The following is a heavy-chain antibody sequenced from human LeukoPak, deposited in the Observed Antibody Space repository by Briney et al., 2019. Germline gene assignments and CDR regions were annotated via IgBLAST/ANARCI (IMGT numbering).Heavy chain of an antibody. D-gene: IGHD1-26*01. CDR2: IKQDGSEK. J-gene: IGHJ4*02. Sequence: GGSLRLSCAASGFTFNTYWMSWVRQAPGRGLEWVANIKQDGSEKYYVDSVTGRFTISRDNAKNSLYLQMDSLRAEDTAVYYCARDKIVGATFFDYWGQGTLVTVST. V-gene: IGHV3-7*01. CDR3: ARDKIVGATFFDY. CDR1: GFTFNTYW.